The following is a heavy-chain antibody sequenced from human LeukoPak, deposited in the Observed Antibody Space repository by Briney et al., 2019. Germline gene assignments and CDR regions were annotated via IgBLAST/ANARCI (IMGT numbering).Heavy chain of an antibody. CDR3: ARLLVDTANKFAEHYFDY. CDR2: IIPIFGIA. D-gene: IGHD5-18*01. J-gene: IGHJ4*02. Sequence: GASVKVSCKASGHTFTGYYIHWVRQAPGQGLEWMGRIIPIFGIANYAQKFQGRVTITADKSTSTAYMELSSLRSEDTAVYYCARLLVDTANKFAEHYFDYWGQGTLVTVSS. CDR1: GHTFTGYY. V-gene: IGHV1-69*02.